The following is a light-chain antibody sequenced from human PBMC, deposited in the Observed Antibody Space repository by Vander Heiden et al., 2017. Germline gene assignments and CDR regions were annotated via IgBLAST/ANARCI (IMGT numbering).Light chain of an antibody. CDR2: GAS. V-gene: IGKV3D-15*01. J-gene: IGKJ1*01. Sequence: IVMTQSPTTLSVSPGHRATLSCRASQSIRGDLAWYQQKPGQAPRLLIYGASTRETGIPDRFSGSGSGTEFTLTISSLQSEDVAVYYCQQYNNWPRTFGQGTKVEIK. CDR3: QQYNNWPRT. CDR1: QSIRGD.